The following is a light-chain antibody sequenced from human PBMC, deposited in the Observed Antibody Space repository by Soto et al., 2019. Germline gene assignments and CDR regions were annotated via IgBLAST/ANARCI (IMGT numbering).Light chain of an antibody. CDR3: HQYLDSPNT. V-gene: IGKV3-20*01. CDR2: GAS. J-gene: IGKJ5*01. Sequence: EVVLTQSPGTLSLSPGEGATLSCRASQSVGSNYLAWFQQKLGRAPRLLIYGASRRATGIPDRISGSGSGTDFTLSITRLEPEDFAVYYCHQYLDSPNTFGQGTRLEIK. CDR1: QSVGSNY.